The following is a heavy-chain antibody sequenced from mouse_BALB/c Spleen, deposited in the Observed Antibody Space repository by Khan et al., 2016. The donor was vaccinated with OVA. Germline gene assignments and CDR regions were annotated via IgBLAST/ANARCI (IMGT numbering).Heavy chain of an antibody. CDR2: VNPNTGNT. CDR1: GYSFTGYY. D-gene: IGHD2-14*01. CDR3: ARGYDCFAY. J-gene: IGHJ3*01. V-gene: IGHV1-26*01. Sequence: VQLQQSGPDLVKPGASVKMSCKASGYSFTGYYMNWVKQSHGKSLECIGRVNPNTGNTNYNQKFRGKAILIVDTSSSTAYMELRSLTSEDSAVYYCARGYDCFAYWGQGTLVTVSA.